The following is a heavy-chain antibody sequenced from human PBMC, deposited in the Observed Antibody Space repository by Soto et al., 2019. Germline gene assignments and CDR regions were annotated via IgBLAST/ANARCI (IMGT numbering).Heavy chain of an antibody. V-gene: IGHV4-4*07. CDR2: IYTSGST. CDR1: GGSISSYY. CDR3: ARDHRMVRGGTALDY. Sequence: SETLSLTCTVSGGSISSYYWSWIRQPAGKGLEWIGRIYTSGSTNYNPSLKSRVTMSVDTSKNQFSLKLSSVTAADTAVYYCARDHRMVRGGTALDYWGQGTLVTVSS. D-gene: IGHD3-10*01. J-gene: IGHJ4*02.